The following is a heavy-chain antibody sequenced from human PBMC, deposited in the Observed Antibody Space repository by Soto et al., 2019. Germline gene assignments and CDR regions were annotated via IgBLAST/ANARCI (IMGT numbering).Heavy chain of an antibody. J-gene: IGHJ5*02. CDR1: GYTFTSYD. CDR3: ARSPPRVERNNYAGGWFDP. D-gene: IGHD4-4*01. CDR2: MNPNSGNT. Sequence: QVQLVQSGAEVKKPGASVKVSCKASGYTFTSYDINWERQATGQGLEWMGWMNPNSGNTGYPQKFQGRVTMTRNTSISTAYMELSSLRFEDTAVYYCARSPPRVERNNYAGGWFDPWGQGTLVTVSS. V-gene: IGHV1-8*01.